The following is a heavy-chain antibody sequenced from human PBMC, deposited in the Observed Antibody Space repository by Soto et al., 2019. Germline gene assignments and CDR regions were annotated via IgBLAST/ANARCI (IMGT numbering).Heavy chain of an antibody. CDR3: ARHAASAGVYGMGV. Sequence: PGESMKSSCKGSGYSFTSYWIAWVRHMPGKGLECIVIIYPGDSDNRYRPPFQGQVTIAADKSISSAYLQCSSLKASDTAMYYCARHAASAGVYGMGVWVHFTTVTVS. CDR1: GYSFTSYW. CDR2: IYPGDSDN. D-gene: IGHD6-25*01. V-gene: IGHV5-51*01. J-gene: IGHJ6*02.